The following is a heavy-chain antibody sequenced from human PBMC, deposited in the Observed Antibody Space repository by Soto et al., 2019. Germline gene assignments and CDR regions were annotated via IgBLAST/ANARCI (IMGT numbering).Heavy chain of an antibody. CDR2: IYYSGST. V-gene: IGHV4-59*06. CDR3: ARGVTLVRGVIHSPYFDY. Sequence: SXTLSLGCTVSGGSISSYYWSWIRQPQVNGLEWIGYIYYSGSTYYNPSLKSRVTISVDTSKNQFSLKLSSVTAADTAVFYCARGVTLVRGVIHSPYFDYWGQGALVTVSS. D-gene: IGHD3-10*01. J-gene: IGHJ4*02. CDR1: GGSISSYY.